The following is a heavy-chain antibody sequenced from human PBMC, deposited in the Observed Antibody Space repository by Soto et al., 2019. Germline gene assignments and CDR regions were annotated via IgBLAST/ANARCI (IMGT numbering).Heavy chain of an antibody. CDR1: GFTFSSYS. Sequence: EVQLVESGGGLVKPGGSLRLSCAASGFTFSSYSMNWVRQAPGKGLEWVSSISSSSSYIYYADSVKGRFTTSRDNAKNSLYLQMNSLRAEDTAVYYCARGGTYSSSGFDYWGQGTLVTVSS. V-gene: IGHV3-21*01. CDR3: ARGGTYSSSGFDY. CDR2: ISSSSSYI. D-gene: IGHD6-13*01. J-gene: IGHJ4*02.